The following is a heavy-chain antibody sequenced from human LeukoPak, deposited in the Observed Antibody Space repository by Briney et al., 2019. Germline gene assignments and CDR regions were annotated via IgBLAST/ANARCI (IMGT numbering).Heavy chain of an antibody. CDR3: ARGDMVRGVPFDY. Sequence: GGSLRLSCAASGFTFSSYSMNWVRQAPGKGLEWVSSISSSSSCIYYADSVKGRFTISRDNAKNSLYLQMNSLRAEDTAVYYCARGDMVRGVPFDYWGRGTLVTVSS. V-gene: IGHV3-21*01. D-gene: IGHD3-10*01. CDR2: ISSSSSCI. J-gene: IGHJ4*02. CDR1: GFTFSSYS.